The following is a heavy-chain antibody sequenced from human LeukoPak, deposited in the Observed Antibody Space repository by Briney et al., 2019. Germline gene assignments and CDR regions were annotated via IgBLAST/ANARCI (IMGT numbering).Heavy chain of an antibody. CDR2: ISGSGGST. V-gene: IGHV3-23*01. D-gene: IGHD2-21*02. CDR3: AAGLIMVTAFDY. CDR1: GFTFSSYA. Sequence: GGSLRLSCAASGFTFSSYAMSWGRQAPGKGLEWVSGISGSGGSTYHADSVKGRFTISRDNAKNTLYLHMNSLRGEDTAVYYCAAGLIMVTAFDYWGQGTRVTVSS. J-gene: IGHJ4*02.